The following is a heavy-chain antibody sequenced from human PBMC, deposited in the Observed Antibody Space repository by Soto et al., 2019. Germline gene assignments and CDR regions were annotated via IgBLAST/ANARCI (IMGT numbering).Heavy chain of an antibody. Sequence: SGPTLVNPTQTLTLTCTLSGFALRTTGVAVGWIRQPPGKALEWLALTYWDGDSRYSPSLKGKITAATDSARDEVVLTLTNMDPADTATYYCVHSKFSRSAQLYFDSWGQGILVTAPQ. J-gene: IGHJ4*02. D-gene: IGHD3-3*01. CDR3: VHSKFSRSAQLYFDS. CDR2: TYWDGDS. CDR1: GFALRTTGVA. V-gene: IGHV2-5*02.